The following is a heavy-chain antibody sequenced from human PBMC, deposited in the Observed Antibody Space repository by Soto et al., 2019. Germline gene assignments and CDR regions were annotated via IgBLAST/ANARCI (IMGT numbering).Heavy chain of an antibody. D-gene: IGHD1-26*01. CDR2: TRDKPNNYAA. Sequence: EGQLVQSGGGLVQPGGSLRLSCTASGFAFDDYYMDWVRQVPGKGLEWIGRTRDKPNNYAAEYVASVKGRFTISRDASKDSMYFQMTTVKTQDTGVYYCARDTGGSYDYWGQGALVIVSS. CDR1: GFAFDDYY. V-gene: IGHV3-72*01. CDR3: ARDTGGSYDY. J-gene: IGHJ4*02.